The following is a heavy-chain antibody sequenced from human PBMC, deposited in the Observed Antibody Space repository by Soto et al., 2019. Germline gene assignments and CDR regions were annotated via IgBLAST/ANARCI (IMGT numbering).Heavy chain of an antibody. V-gene: IGHV3-33*01. CDR1: GFTFSHYG. CDR3: ARDVGDVMSTIQGHGMDV. J-gene: IGHJ6*02. D-gene: IGHD3-16*01. Sequence: QAGGSLRLSCVGSGFTFSHYGMHWVRQAPGKGLEWVAVQWFDGSNKFHADSVEGRFTISRDNSQNTLYLQMNNLRAEDTAVYYCARDVGDVMSTIQGHGMDVWGQGTTVTVSS. CDR2: QWFDGSNK.